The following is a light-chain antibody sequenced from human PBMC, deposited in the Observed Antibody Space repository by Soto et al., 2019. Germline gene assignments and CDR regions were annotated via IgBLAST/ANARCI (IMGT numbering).Light chain of an antibody. Sequence: IQLTQSPSSLSASVGDRVTITCRASQGISSYLAWYQQKPGKAPKLLIYAASTLQSGVPSRFSGSGSGTDFTLTISSLHPEDFATYYCQQLNSYPQVTFGQGTRLEIK. V-gene: IGKV1-9*01. CDR2: AAS. CDR3: QQLNSYPQVT. CDR1: QGISSY. J-gene: IGKJ5*01.